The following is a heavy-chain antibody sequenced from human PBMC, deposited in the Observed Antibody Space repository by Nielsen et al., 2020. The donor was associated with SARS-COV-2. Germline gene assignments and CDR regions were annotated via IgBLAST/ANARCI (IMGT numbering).Heavy chain of an antibody. J-gene: IGHJ4*02. D-gene: IGHD6-19*01. CDR3: ATVGSGWYKFFDY. V-gene: IGHV4-39*01. CDR1: GGSISSSSYY. CDR2: IYYSGST. Sequence: SETLSLTCTVSGGSISSSSYYWGWIRQPPGKGLEWIGSIYYSGSTYYNPSLKSRVTISVDTSKNQFSLKLSSVTAADTAVYYCATVGSGWYKFFDYWGQGALVTVSS.